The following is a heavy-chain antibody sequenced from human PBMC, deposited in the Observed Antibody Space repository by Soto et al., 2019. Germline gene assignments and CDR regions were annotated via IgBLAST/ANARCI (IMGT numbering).Heavy chain of an antibody. Sequence: TLSLTCAVSVGSISSGGYSWSWIRQPPGKGLEWIGYIYHSGSTYYNPSLKSRVTISVDRSKNQFSLKLSSVTAADTAVYYCARYCSGGSCYPYGMDVWGQGTTVTVSS. CDR1: VGSISSGGYS. CDR3: ARYCSGGSCYPYGMDV. D-gene: IGHD2-15*01. J-gene: IGHJ6*02. V-gene: IGHV4-30-2*01. CDR2: IYHSGST.